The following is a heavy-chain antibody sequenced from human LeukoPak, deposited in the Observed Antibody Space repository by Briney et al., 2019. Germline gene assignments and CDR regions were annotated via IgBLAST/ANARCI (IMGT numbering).Heavy chain of an antibody. CDR1: GFTFSSYG. Sequence: GSLRLSYAASGFTFSSYGMHWVRQAPGKGLEWVAVISYDGSNKYYADSVKGRFTISRDNSKNTLYLQMNSLRAEDTAVYYCANPARGMDVWGQGTTVTVSS. CDR3: ANPARGMDV. V-gene: IGHV3-30*18. D-gene: IGHD6-25*01. J-gene: IGHJ6*02. CDR2: ISYDGSNK.